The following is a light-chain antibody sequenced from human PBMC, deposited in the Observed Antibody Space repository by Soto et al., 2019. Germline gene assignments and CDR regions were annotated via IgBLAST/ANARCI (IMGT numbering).Light chain of an antibody. CDR3: QQYNNWPPSWT. CDR1: QSVSSD. J-gene: IGKJ1*01. V-gene: IGKV3-15*01. Sequence: EIVMTQSPGTLSVSPGERATLSCRASQSVSSDLAWYQQKPGQAPRLLIFGASTRATDIPARFSGSGSGTEFTLTISSLQSEDFAVYYCQQYNNWPPSWTFGRGTKVEIK. CDR2: GAS.